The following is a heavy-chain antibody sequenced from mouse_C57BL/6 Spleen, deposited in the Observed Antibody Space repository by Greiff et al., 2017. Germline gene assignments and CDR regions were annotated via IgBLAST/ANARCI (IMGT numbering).Heavy chain of an antibody. V-gene: IGHV1-74*01. CDR2: IHPSDSDT. CDR1: GYTFTSYW. CDR3: AIGPLTTVVATPYFDY. J-gene: IGHJ2*01. Sequence: QVQLQQPGAELVKPGASVKVSCKASGYTFTSYWMHWVKQRPGQGLEWIGRIHPSDSDTNYNQTFKGKATLTVDKSSRTAYMQLSSLTSEDSAVYYCAIGPLTTVVATPYFDYWGQGTTLTVSS. D-gene: IGHD1-1*01.